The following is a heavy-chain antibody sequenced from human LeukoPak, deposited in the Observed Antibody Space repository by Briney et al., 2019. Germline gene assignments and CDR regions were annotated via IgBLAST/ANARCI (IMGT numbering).Heavy chain of an antibody. CDR1: GGSISSNDYY. V-gene: IGHV4-30-4*08. J-gene: IGHJ4*02. CDR3: VREMAIFSRGPFDY. D-gene: IGHD5-24*01. Sequence: PSQTLSLTCTVSGGSISSNDYYWTWIRQPSGKGLEWIGYIFYSGSTYYNPSLKSRVTISVDTSKNQFSLRLNSVTVADTAVYYCVREMAIFSRGPFDYWGQGTLVTVSS. CDR2: IFYSGST.